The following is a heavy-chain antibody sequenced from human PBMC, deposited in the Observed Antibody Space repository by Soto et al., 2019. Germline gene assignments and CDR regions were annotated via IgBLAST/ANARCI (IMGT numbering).Heavy chain of an antibody. V-gene: IGHV5-51*01. D-gene: IGHD2-2*03. Sequence: PGESLKISCKTSGYSFISYWVAWVRQKPGKGLEWMGTFYPGDSTSTYSPSFQGQVTISVDKSIGTAYLHLSSLKASDTAMYYCARIIGYCRNNDCSWTFDIWGQGTMVTVSS. CDR2: FYPGDSTS. CDR1: GYSFISYW. J-gene: IGHJ3*02. CDR3: ARIIGYCRNNDCSWTFDI.